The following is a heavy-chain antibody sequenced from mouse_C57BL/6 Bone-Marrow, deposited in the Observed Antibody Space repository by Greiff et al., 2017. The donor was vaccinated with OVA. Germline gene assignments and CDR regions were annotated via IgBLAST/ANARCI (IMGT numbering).Heavy chain of an antibody. D-gene: IGHD3-2*02. CDR1: GYSFTGYY. CDR3: ARQAPGPYFDV. V-gene: IGHV1-42*01. J-gene: IGHJ1*03. Sequence: VQLQQPGPELVKPGASVKISCKASGYSFTGYYMNWVKQSPEKSLEWIGEINPSTGGTTYNQKFKAKATLTVDKSSSTAYMQLKSLTSEDSAVYYCARQAPGPYFDVWGTGTTVTVSS. CDR2: INPSTGGT.